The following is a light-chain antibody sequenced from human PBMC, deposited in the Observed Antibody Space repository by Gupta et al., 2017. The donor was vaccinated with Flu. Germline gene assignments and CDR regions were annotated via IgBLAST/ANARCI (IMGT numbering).Light chain of an antibody. V-gene: IGLV2-14*01. J-gene: IGLJ2*01. Sequence: SALMQPASVSWLPAQSMTICCTGTNSDVGGYEYLYWYQQHPDKAPKLLIFEVSNRPSGVAHRFSGSKYGNTATLTSAVLQAEEEAEYYWCSYTNTNTLVVFGGGTKLTVL. CDR3: CSYTNTNTLVV. CDR1: NSDVGGYEY. CDR2: EVS.